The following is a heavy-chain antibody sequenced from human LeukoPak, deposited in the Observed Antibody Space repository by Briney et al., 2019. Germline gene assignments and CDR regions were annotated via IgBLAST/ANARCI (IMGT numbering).Heavy chain of an antibody. CDR2: ISYDGSNK. CDR1: GFTFSSYA. Sequence: GRSLRLSRAASGFTFSSYAMHWVRQAPGKGLEWVAVISYDGSNKYYADSVKGRFTISRDNSKNTLYLQMNSLRAEDTAVYYCARPYYYGSGSYLSPGIDYWGQGTLVTVSS. CDR3: ARPYYYGSGSYLSPGIDY. V-gene: IGHV3-30-3*01. J-gene: IGHJ4*02. D-gene: IGHD3-10*01.